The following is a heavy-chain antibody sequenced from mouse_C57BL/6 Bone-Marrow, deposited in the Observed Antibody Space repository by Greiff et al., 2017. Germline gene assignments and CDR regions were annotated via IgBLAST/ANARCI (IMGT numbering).Heavy chain of an antibody. V-gene: IGHV1-64*01. CDR2: IHPNSGST. D-gene: IGHD1-1*01. CDR3: ARRAYYYGSSDDY. Sequence: VQLQQPGAELVKPGASVKLSCKASGYTFTSYWMHWVKQRPGQGLEWIGMIHPNSGSTNYNEKFKSKATLTVDKSSSTAYMQLSSLTSEDSAVYYCARRAYYYGSSDDYWGQGTTLTVSS. CDR1: GYTFTSYW. J-gene: IGHJ2*01.